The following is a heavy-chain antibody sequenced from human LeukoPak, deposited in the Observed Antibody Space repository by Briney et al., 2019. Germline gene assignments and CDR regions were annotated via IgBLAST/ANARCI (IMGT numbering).Heavy chain of an antibody. CDR1: GFIFSHHG. J-gene: IGHJ4*01. Sequence: GGSLRLSCAASGFIFSHHGMHWVRQAPGKGLEWVAVIWSDGTNRFYGDSGKGRFTISRDNSQNTVFLQMNSLRVKDTAIYYCARDAQRGFDYSNSLKYWGHGTLVTVSS. CDR2: IWSDGTNR. D-gene: IGHD4-11*01. V-gene: IGHV3-33*01. CDR3: ARDAQRGFDYSNSLKY.